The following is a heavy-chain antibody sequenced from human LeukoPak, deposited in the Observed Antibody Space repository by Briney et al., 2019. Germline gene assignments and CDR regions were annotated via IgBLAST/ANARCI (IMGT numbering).Heavy chain of an antibody. CDR3: ARSPVLRYVDAWWFDP. J-gene: IGHJ5*02. CDR1: GGSISSGGYY. CDR2: IYYSGST. Sequence: SQTLSLTCTVSGGSISSGGYYWSWIRQHPGKGLEWIGYIYYSGSTYYNPSLKSRVTISVDTSKNQFSLKLSSVTAADTAVYYCARSPVLRYVDAWWFDPWGQGTLVTVSS. V-gene: IGHV4-31*03. D-gene: IGHD3-9*01.